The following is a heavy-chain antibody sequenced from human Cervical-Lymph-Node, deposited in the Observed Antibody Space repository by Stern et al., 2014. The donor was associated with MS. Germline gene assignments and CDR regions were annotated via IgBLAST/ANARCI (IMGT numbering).Heavy chain of an antibody. CDR1: GFSLTSNGAG. Sequence: QVTLKESGPTLVRHTQPLTLTCTFSGFSLTSNGAGLGWIRQPPGEALERLGLIYWNDDKRYRPSLQSRLSIAKDTSKNEVVLTMTNMDPGDSATYFCAHMLEVFSGYAFDQWGQGSLVTVSS. J-gene: IGHJ4*02. V-gene: IGHV2-5*01. CDR2: IYWNDDK. D-gene: IGHD3-22*01. CDR3: AHMLEVFSGYAFDQ.